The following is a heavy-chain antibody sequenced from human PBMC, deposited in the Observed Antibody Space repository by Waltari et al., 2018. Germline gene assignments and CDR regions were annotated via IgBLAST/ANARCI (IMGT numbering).Heavy chain of an antibody. V-gene: IGHV3-53*02. CDR1: GFSVRNNY. CDR2: IFSGGAT. J-gene: IGHJ4*02. D-gene: IGHD5-12*01. CDR3: ARGYGDYGFDY. Sequence: EVQLVETGGGLIQPGGSLRLSCVASGFSVRNNYMTWVRQAPGKGLEWVSLIFSGGATYYSESLNGRFTMSRDNSKNTVYLYMNSLRVEDTAVYYCARGYGDYGFDYWGQGTLVTVSA.